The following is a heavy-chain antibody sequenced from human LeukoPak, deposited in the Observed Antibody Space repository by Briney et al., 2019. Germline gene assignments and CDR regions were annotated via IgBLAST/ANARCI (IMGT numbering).Heavy chain of an antibody. CDR1: GYSFTSYW. J-gene: IGHJ4*02. Sequence: GESLKISCKGSGYSFTSYWISWVRQMPGKGLEWMGIIYPGDSDTRYSPSFQGQVTISADRSISTAYLQWSSLKASDTAMYYCARGRYCSSTGCSHFDYWGQGTLVTVSS. V-gene: IGHV5-51*01. CDR3: ARGRYCSSTGCSHFDY. CDR2: IYPGDSDT. D-gene: IGHD2-2*01.